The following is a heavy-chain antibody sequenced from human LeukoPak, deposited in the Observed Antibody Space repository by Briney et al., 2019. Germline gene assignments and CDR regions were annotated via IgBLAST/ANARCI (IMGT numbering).Heavy chain of an antibody. CDR1: GGTFSSYA. CDR3: ARKQVEPDRYFDY. V-gene: IGHV7-4-1*02. J-gene: IGHJ4*02. D-gene: IGHD6-6*01. CDR2: INTYTGKP. Sequence: ASVKVSCKASGGTFSSYAISWVRQAPGQGLEWMGWINTYTGKPTYAQGFTGRFVFSLDTSVSTAFLQISSLEAEDTAVYYCARKQVEPDRYFDYWGQGTLVTVSS.